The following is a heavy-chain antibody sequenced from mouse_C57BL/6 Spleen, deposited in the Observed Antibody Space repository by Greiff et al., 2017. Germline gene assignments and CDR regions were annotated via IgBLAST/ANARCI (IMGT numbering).Heavy chain of an antibody. CDR1: GFTFSDYG. J-gene: IGHJ4*01. D-gene: IGHD2-4*01. V-gene: IGHV5-17*01. Sequence: EVKLMESGGGLVKPGGSLKLSCAASGFTFSDYGMHWVRQAPEKGLEWVAYISSGSSTIYYADTVKGRFTISRDNAKNTLFLQMTSLRSEDTAMYYYARMLDDYDGDYYAMDYWGQGTSVTVSS. CDR3: ARMLDDYDGDYYAMDY. CDR2: ISSGSSTI.